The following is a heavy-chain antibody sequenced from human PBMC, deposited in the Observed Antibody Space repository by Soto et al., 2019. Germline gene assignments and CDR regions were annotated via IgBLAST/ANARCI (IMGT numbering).Heavy chain of an antibody. D-gene: IGHD1-26*01. Sequence: QVQLQESGPGLVKPSQTLSLTCTVSGGSISSGGYYWSWIRQHPGKGLEWIGYIYYSGSTYYNPSLKSRVTISVDTSKNQFSLKLSSVTAADTAVYYCARGLGGAAQYYHYFDYWGQGTLVTVSS. V-gene: IGHV4-31*03. CDR1: GGSISSGGYY. CDR3: ARGLGGAAQYYHYFDY. CDR2: IYYSGST. J-gene: IGHJ4*02.